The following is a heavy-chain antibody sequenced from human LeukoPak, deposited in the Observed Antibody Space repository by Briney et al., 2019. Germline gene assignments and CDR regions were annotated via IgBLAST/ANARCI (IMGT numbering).Heavy chain of an antibody. CDR3: ARLLGSHINYFDP. V-gene: IGHV4-39*01. Sequence: SETLSLTCTVSGGSISSSSYYWGWIRQPPGKGLEWIGSIYYSGSTYYNPSLKSRVTISVDTAKNQFSLKLSSVTAADTAVYYCARLLGSHINYFDPWGQGTLVTVSS. CDR2: IYYSGST. J-gene: IGHJ5*02. CDR1: GGSISSSSYY. D-gene: IGHD2-21*01.